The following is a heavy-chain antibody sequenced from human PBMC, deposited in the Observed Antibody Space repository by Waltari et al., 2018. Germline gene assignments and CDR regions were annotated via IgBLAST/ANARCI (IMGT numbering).Heavy chain of an antibody. CDR2: INAGNGNT. Sequence: QVQLVQSGTEVKKHGSSVKVSCKASWSDFSRYAISWLRQAPGQMLEWMGWINAGNGNTKYSQEFQCRVTITRDTSASTAYMELSSLRSEDMAVYYCARDRGKAFDIWGQGTMVTVSS. V-gene: IGHV1-3*03. CDR1: WSDFSRYA. CDR3: ARDRGKAFDI. D-gene: IGHD3-16*01. J-gene: IGHJ3*02.